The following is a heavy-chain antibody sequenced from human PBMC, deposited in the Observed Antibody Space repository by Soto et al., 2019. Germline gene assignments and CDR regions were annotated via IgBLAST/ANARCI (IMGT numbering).Heavy chain of an antibody. Sequence: GGSLRLSCAASGFTFSSYSMNWVRQAPGKGLEWVSSISSSSSYIYYADSVKGRFTISRDNAKNSLYLQMNSLRAEDTAVYYCARDQIAGYSYGSNYYYGMDVWGQGTTVTVSS. CDR3: ARDQIAGYSYGSNYYYGMDV. D-gene: IGHD5-18*01. CDR1: GFTFSSYS. V-gene: IGHV3-21*01. J-gene: IGHJ6*02. CDR2: ISSSSSYI.